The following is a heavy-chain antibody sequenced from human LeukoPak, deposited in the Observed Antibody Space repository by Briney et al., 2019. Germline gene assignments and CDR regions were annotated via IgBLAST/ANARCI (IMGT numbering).Heavy chain of an antibody. Sequence: PSETLSLTCTVSGGSISSYYWSWIRQPPGKGLEWIGYIYYSGSTNYNPSLKSRVTISVDTSKNQFSLKLSSVTAADTAVFYCARLSPDAFDIWGQGTMVTVSS. CDR2: IYYSGST. V-gene: IGHV4-59*01. J-gene: IGHJ3*02. CDR3: ARLSPDAFDI. CDR1: GGSISSYY.